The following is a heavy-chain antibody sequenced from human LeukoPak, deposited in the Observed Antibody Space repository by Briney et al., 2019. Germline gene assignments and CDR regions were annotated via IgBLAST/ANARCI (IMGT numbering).Heavy chain of an antibody. Sequence: SHTLSLTRTVSVGSVSIGSYYWSWIRQPPGKGLEWIGYIYYSGSTNYNPSLKSRVTISVDTSENQFSLKLSSVTAADTAVYYCAIALLDFDYWGQGTLVTLPS. J-gene: IGHJ4*02. CDR1: VGSVSIGSYY. CDR3: AIALLDFDY. V-gene: IGHV4-61*01. CDR2: IYYSGST.